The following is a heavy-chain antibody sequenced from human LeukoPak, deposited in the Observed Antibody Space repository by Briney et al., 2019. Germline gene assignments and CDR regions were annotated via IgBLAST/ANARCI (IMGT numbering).Heavy chain of an antibody. CDR3: ARGVTGGGSSPFDP. Sequence: SETLSLTCTVSGGSISSYYWSWIRQPPGKGLEWIGEINHSGSTNYNPSLKSRVTMSVDTSKNQFSLKLSSVTAADTAVYYCARGVTGGGSSPFDPWGQGTLVTVSS. D-gene: IGHD2-15*01. J-gene: IGHJ5*02. CDR2: INHSGST. V-gene: IGHV4-34*01. CDR1: GGSISSYY.